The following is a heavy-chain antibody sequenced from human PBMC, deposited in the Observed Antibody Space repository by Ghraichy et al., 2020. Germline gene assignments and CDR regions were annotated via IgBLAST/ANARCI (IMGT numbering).Heavy chain of an antibody. V-gene: IGHV3-66*02. Sequence: GGSLRLSCAASGFTVSSNYMSWVRQAPGKGLEWVSVIYSGGSTYYADSVKGRFTISRDNSKNTLYLQMNSLRAEDTAVYYCARAGSSSWYGRGNFDYWGQGTLVTVSS. J-gene: IGHJ4*02. CDR2: IYSGGST. CDR3: ARAGSSSWYGRGNFDY. CDR1: GFTVSSNY. D-gene: IGHD6-13*01.